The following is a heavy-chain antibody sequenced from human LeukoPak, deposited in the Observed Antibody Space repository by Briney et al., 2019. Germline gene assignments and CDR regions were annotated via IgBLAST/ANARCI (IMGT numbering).Heavy chain of an antibody. CDR1: GASIRRNNYY. V-gene: IGHV4-39*01. D-gene: IGHD5-12*01. CDR3: VCGSGYFFDY. Sequence: PSETLSLTCTVSGASIRRNNYYWGWIRQPTGKGLEWIGTIYSSVSTYYNPSLKSRVTISVDTSKNQFSLKLTSVTAADTAVFYCVCGSGYFFDYWGQGTLVTVSS. CDR2: IYSSVST. J-gene: IGHJ4*02.